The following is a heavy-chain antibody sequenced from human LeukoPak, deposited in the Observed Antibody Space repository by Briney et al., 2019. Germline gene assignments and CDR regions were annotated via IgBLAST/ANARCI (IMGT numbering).Heavy chain of an antibody. CDR3: AREGYSSGWYAY. D-gene: IGHD6-19*01. J-gene: IGHJ4*02. V-gene: IGHV4-59*01. Sequence: PSETLSLTCTVYGGSISSYYWSWIRQPPGKGLEWIGYIYYSGSTNYNPSLKSRVTISVDTSKTQFSLKLSSVTAADTAVYYCAREGYSSGWYAYWGQGTLVTVSS. CDR1: GGSISSYY. CDR2: IYYSGST.